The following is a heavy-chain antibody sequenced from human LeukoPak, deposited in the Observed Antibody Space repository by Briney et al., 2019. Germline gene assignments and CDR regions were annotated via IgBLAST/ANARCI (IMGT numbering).Heavy chain of an antibody. D-gene: IGHD3-16*01. V-gene: IGHV4-61*05. Sequence: SETLSLTCTVSGGSISSSSYYWGWIRQPPGKGLECIGHIYASGNTNYNPSLKSRVTMSIDTSKNQFSLKLSSVTAADTAVYYCARVAGQQGGVLDYWGQGTLVTVSS. CDR1: GGSISSSSYY. CDR2: IYASGNT. CDR3: ARVAGQQGGVLDY. J-gene: IGHJ4*02.